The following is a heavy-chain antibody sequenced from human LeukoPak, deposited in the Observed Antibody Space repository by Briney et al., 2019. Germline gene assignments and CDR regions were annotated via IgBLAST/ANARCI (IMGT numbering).Heavy chain of an antibody. V-gene: IGHV3-30*03. CDR3: ARDLKHIVVVTAILGNY. J-gene: IGHJ4*02. Sequence: GGSLRLSCAASGFTSSSYGMHWVRQAPGKGLEWVAVISYDGSNKYYADSVKGRFTISRDNSKNTLYLQMNSLRAEDTAVYYCARDLKHIVVVTAILGNYWGQGTLVTVSS. CDR1: GFTSSSYG. D-gene: IGHD2-21*02. CDR2: ISYDGSNK.